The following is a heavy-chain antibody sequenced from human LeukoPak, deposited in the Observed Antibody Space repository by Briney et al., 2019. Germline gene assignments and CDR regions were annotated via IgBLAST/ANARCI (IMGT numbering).Heavy chain of an antibody. CDR1: GGSISTYY. CDR2: FYYTGST. CDR3: ARGGNALDY. J-gene: IGHJ4*02. V-gene: IGHV4-59*01. Sequence: PSETLSLTCTASGGSISTYYWSWIRQPPGKGLDWIGSFYYTGSTNYNPSLRSRVTISLDTSKNQISLRLSSVTAADTAVYYCARGGNALDYWGQGTLVTVSS. D-gene: IGHD4-23*01.